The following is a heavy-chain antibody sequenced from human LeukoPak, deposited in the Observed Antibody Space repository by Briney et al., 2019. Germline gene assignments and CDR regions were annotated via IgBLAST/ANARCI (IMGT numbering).Heavy chain of an antibody. D-gene: IGHD1/OR15-1a*01. CDR2: MNPNSGNT. CDR1: GYTFTSYD. CDR3: ARVPSKSGRFRGDGANTYYFDY. Sequence: GASVTVSCKASGYTFTSYDINWVRQATGQGLEWMGWMNPNSGNTGYAQKFQGRVTITRNTSISTAYMELSSLRSEDTAVYYCARVPSKSGRFRGDGANTYYFDYWGQGTLVTVSS. V-gene: IGHV1-8*03. J-gene: IGHJ4*02.